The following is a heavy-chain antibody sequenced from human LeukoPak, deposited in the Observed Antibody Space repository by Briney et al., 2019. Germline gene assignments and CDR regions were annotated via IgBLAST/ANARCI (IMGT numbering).Heavy chain of an antibody. V-gene: IGHV4-4*07. CDR3: AREGYCSSTSCYGNWFDP. Sequence: SETLSLTCTVSGGSISSCYWSWIRQPAGKGLEWIGRIYTSGSTNYNPSLKGRVTMSVDTSKNQFSLKLSSVTAADTAVYYCAREGYCSSTSCYGNWFDPWGQGTLVTVSS. CDR2: IYTSGST. CDR1: GGSISSCY. J-gene: IGHJ5*02. D-gene: IGHD2-2*01.